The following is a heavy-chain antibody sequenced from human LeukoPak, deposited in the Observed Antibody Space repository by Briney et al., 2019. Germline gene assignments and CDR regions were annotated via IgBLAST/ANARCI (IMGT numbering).Heavy chain of an antibody. CDR1: GFTFDDYA. D-gene: IGHD6-13*01. CDR3: AKDSGYGIAAAAPDY. V-gene: IGHV3-9*01. CDR2: ISWNSGSI. Sequence: GRSLRLSCAASGFTFDDYAMHWVRQAPGKGLEWVSGISWNSGSIGYADSVKGRFTISRDNAKNSLYLQMSSLRAEDTALYYCAKDSGYGIAAAAPDYWGQGTLVTVSS. J-gene: IGHJ4*02.